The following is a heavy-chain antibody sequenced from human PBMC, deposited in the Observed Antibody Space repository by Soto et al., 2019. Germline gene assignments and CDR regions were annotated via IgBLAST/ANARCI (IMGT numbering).Heavy chain of an antibody. Sequence: QVQLVESGGGVVQPGRSLRLSCAASGFTFSSYDMHWVRQAPGKGLEWVALIWYDGSNKYYGDSVKGRFTISRDNSNNTLHLQMNSLRVEDTAVYFCARAGGSSDWFFDYWGQGTLVTVSS. D-gene: IGHD6-19*01. CDR2: IWYDGSNK. CDR1: GFTFSSYD. J-gene: IGHJ4*02. CDR3: ARAGGSSDWFFDY. V-gene: IGHV3-33*01.